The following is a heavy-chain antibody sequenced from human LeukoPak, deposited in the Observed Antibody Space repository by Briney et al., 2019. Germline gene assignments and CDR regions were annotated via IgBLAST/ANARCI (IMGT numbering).Heavy chain of an antibody. CDR2: IVGSSSNI. CDR3: ATDSPETAAFDY. D-gene: IGHD1-1*01. Sequence: PGGSLRLSCTASGFSFSTYSMNWVLQAPGKGLEWVSYIVGSSSNIYYADSVKGRFTISRDNAKNSLYLQMDSLRAEDTAVYYCATDSPETAAFDYWGQGTLVTVSS. V-gene: IGHV3-48*04. J-gene: IGHJ4*02. CDR1: GFSFSTYS.